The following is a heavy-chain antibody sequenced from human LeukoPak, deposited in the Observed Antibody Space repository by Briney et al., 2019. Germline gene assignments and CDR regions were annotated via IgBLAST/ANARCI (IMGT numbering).Heavy chain of an antibody. Sequence: GESLKISCKGSGYSFTSYWIGWVRQMPGKGLEWMGIIYPGDSDTTYSPSFQGQVTISADKSISTAYLQWSSLKASDTAMYYCARSYYDSSGTMVAFDIWGQGTMVTVSS. CDR3: ARSYYDSSGTMVAFDI. J-gene: IGHJ3*02. V-gene: IGHV5-51*01. D-gene: IGHD3-22*01. CDR1: GYSFTSYW. CDR2: IYPGDSDT.